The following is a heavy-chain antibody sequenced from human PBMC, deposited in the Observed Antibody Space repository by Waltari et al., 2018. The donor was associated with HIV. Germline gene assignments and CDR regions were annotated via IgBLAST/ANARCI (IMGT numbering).Heavy chain of an antibody. Sequence: QVQLVQSGAEVKKPGASAKVSSKASGYTFTSYRIRCVRQAPAQGLEWMGWISAYNGNTNYAQKLQGRVTMTTDTSTSTAYMDLRSLRSDDTAVYYCARTTTGTTLHYWGQGTLVAVSS. V-gene: IGHV1-18*01. CDR3: ARTTTGTTLHY. CDR2: ISAYNGNT. D-gene: IGHD1-1*01. CDR1: GYTFTSYR. J-gene: IGHJ4*02.